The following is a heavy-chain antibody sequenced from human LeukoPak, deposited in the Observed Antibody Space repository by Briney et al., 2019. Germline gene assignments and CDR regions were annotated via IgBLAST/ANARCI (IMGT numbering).Heavy chain of an antibody. CDR3: AKGSAVTAIRTYFDY. D-gene: IGHD2-21*02. J-gene: IGHJ4*02. CDR2: ISYDGSNK. CDR1: GFTFSSYG. Sequence: PGRSLRLSCAASGFTFSSYGMHWVRQAPGKGLEWVAVISYDGSNKYYADSVKGRFTISRDNSKNTLYLQMNSLRAEDTAVYYCAKGSAVTAIRTYFDYWGQGTLVTVSS. V-gene: IGHV3-30*18.